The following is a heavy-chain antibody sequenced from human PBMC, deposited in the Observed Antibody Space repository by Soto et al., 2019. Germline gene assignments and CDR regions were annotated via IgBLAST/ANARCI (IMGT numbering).Heavy chain of an antibody. CDR2: INAGNGNT. CDR3: ARDGTSGSYGEYNWFDP. J-gene: IGHJ5*02. Sequence: ASVKVSCKASGYTFTSYAMHWVRQAPGQRLEWMGWINAGNGNTKYSQKFQGRVTITRDTSASTAYMELSSLRSEDTAVYYCARDGTSGSYGEYNWFDPWGQGTLVTVSS. D-gene: IGHD1-26*01. CDR1: GYTFTSYA. V-gene: IGHV1-3*01.